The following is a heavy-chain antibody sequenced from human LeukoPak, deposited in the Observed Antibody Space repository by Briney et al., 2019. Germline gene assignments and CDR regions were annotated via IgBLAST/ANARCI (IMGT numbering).Heavy chain of an antibody. CDR3: GKDGGQYSSGPEFDP. CDR2: ISGGRERT. J-gene: IGHJ5*02. D-gene: IGHD6-19*01. CDR1: GIVFSNTA. V-gene: IGHV3-23*01. Sequence: GGSLRLSCAAPGIVFSNTAMNWAPQSPGRGLEWVSAISGGRERTFYAASLKGRFTISRDNSNNMVYLQMNSRGASDMDLYYCGKDGGQYSSGPEFDPRGQGALVTVSS.